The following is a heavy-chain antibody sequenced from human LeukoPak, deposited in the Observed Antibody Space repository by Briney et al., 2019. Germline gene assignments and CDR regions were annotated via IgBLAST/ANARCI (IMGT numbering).Heavy chain of an antibody. D-gene: IGHD3-22*01. CDR2: ISSSSSYI. J-gene: IGHJ4*02. CDR3: ARRDSSGYYYRFDY. V-gene: IGHV3-21*01. Sequence: PGGSLRLSCAASGFTFSSNSMNWVRQAPGKGLEWVSSISSSSSYIYYAESVKGRFTISRDNAKNSLYLQMNSLRAEDTAVYYCARRDSSGYYYRFDYWGQGTLVTVSS. CDR1: GFTFSSNS.